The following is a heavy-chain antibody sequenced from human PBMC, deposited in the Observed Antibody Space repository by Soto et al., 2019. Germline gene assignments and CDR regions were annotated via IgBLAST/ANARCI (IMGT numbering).Heavy chain of an antibody. J-gene: IGHJ4*02. CDR1: GGSFSGYY. CDR3: ARDPRRDPYYDILTGYPP. V-gene: IGHV4-34*01. Sequence: SETLSLTCAVYGGSFSGYYWSWIRQPPGKGLEWIGEINHSGSTNYNPSLKSRVTISVDTSKNQFSLKLSSVTAADTAVYYCARDPRRDPYYDILTGYPPWGQGTLVTAPQ. CDR2: INHSGST. D-gene: IGHD3-9*01.